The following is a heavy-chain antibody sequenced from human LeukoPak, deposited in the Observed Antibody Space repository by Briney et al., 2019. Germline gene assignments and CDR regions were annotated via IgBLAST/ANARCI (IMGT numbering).Heavy chain of an antibody. CDR3: ARDLRDILTGYYTPSFDY. V-gene: IGHV3-21*01. Sequence: GSLRLSCAASGFTFSSYSMNWVRQAPGRGLEWVSSISSSSSYIYYADSVKGRFTISRDNAKNSLYLQMNSLRAEDTAVYYCARDLRDILTGYYTPSFDYWGQGTLVTVSS. CDR1: GFTFSSYS. CDR2: ISSSSSYI. D-gene: IGHD3-9*01. J-gene: IGHJ4*02.